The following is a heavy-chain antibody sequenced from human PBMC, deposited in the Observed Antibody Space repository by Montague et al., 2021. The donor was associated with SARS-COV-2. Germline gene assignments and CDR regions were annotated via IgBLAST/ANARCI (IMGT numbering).Heavy chain of an antibody. J-gene: IGHJ4*02. CDR2: IYYSGST. D-gene: IGHD6-13*01. CDR1: GYSISSSNW. Sequence: SETLSLTCAVSGYSISSSNWWGWIRQPPGKGLEWIGYIYYSGSTYYNPSLKSRVTMSVDTSKNQFSLKLSSVTAVDTAVYYCATGFSGYSSSWFDKPLREVEHAGPEFDYWGQGTLVTVSS. CDR3: ATGFSGYSSSWFDKPLREVEHAGPEFDY. V-gene: IGHV4-28*01.